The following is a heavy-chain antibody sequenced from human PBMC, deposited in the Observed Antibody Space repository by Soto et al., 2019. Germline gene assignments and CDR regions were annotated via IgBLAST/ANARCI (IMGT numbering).Heavy chain of an antibody. V-gene: IGHV4-39*07. CDR3: DRDWTGYYEFDY. J-gene: IGHJ4*02. D-gene: IGHD3-9*01. CDR1: GGSISSSSYY. CDR2: IYYSGST. Sequence: SETLSLTCTVSGGSISSSSYYWGWIRQPPGKGLECIGSIYYSGSTYYNPSLKSRVTISVDTSKNQFSLKLGSVTAADTAVYYCDRDWTGYYEFDYWGQGTLVTVSS.